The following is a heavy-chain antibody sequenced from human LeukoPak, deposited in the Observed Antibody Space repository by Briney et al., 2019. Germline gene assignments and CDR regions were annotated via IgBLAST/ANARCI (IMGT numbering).Heavy chain of an antibody. Sequence: GASLQISFKGSGYRFTSYWIGWVRRMPGKGVGWMGIIYPGDSDTRYSPSFQGQVTISADKSISTAYLQWSSLKASDTAMYYCARQEQQLVNWFDPWGQGTLVTVSS. D-gene: IGHD6-13*01. J-gene: IGHJ5*02. V-gene: IGHV5-51*01. CDR3: ARQEQQLVNWFDP. CDR2: IYPGDSDT. CDR1: GYRFTSYW.